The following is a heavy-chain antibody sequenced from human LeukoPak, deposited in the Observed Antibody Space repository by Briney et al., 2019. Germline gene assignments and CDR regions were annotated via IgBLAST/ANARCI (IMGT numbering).Heavy chain of an antibody. V-gene: IGHV3-7*01. CDR3: PRDYTGQQLGRHNWFDP. J-gene: IGHJ5*02. CDR1: GFTFSSFW. CDR2: IKQDGREK. Sequence: PGGSLRLSCAASGFTFSSFWMSWVRQAPGRGLEGVANIKQDGREKYYVDSVKGRFAISRDNAKNSLYVQMNSLRAEDTAVYYCPRDYTGQQLGRHNWFDPWGQGTLVTVSS. D-gene: IGHD6-13*01.